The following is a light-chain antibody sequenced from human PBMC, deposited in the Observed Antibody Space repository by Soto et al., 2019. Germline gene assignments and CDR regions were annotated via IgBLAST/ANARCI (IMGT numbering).Light chain of an antibody. CDR3: HQRGSWPPSIT. CDR1: QSVSHA. CDR2: DAS. J-gene: IGKJ5*01. Sequence: EVVLTQSPATLSLSPGDRATLSCRASQSVSHALAWYQQKPGQAPRLLIHDASSRATGIPARFSGSGSETDFALYLSIREPEDFAVYYCHQRGSWPPSITFGQGTRLEIK. V-gene: IGKV3-11*01.